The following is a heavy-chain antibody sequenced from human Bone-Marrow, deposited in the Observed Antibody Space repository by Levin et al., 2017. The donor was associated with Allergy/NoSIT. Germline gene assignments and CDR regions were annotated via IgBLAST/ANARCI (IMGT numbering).Heavy chain of an antibody. D-gene: IGHD2-15*01. Sequence: SETLSLTCTVSGGSISSSSYYWGWIRQPPGKGLEWIGSIYYSGSTYYNPSLKSRVTISVDTSKNQFSLKLSSVTAADTAVYYCARGQGDCSGGSCYSYYYDGMDVWGQGTTVTVSS. V-gene: IGHV4-39*07. CDR1: GGSISSSSYY. CDR3: ARGQGDCSGGSCYSYYYDGMDV. J-gene: IGHJ6*02. CDR2: IYYSGST.